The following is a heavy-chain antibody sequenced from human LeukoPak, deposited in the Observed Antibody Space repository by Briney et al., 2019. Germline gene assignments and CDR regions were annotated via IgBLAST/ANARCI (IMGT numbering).Heavy chain of an antibody. J-gene: IGHJ4*02. CDR3: ARVGVAGIAAANIDY. CDR2: INPSGGST. CDR1: GYTFTSYY. Sequence: GASVKVSCKASGYTFTSYYMHWVRQAPGQGLEWMGIINPSGGSTSYAQKFQGRVTMTRDMSTSTAYMELRSLRSDDTAVYYCARVGVAGIAAANIDYWGQGTLVTVSS. V-gene: IGHV1-46*01. D-gene: IGHD6-13*01.